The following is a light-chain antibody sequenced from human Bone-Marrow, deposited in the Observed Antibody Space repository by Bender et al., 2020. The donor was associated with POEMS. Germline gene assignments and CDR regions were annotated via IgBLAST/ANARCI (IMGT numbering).Light chain of an antibody. CDR3: TSYTGTSTPVV. V-gene: IGLV2-14*02. CDR2: DVT. J-gene: IGLJ2*01. CDR1: SSDVGTYNL. Sequence: QSALTQPASVSGSPGQSITISCTGTSSDVGTYNLVSWYQQYPGQAPKLMIYDVTKRPSGVSNRFSGSKSGNTASLTISGLQAEDEADYYCTSYTGTSTPVVFGGGTKLTVL.